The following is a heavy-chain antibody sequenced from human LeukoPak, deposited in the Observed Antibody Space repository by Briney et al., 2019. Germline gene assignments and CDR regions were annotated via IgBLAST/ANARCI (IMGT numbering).Heavy chain of an antibody. J-gene: IGHJ4*02. Sequence: GGSLRLSCAASGLTFSSYGMHWVRQAPGKGLEGVAITYYDGSNQYYADSVKGRFTISRDNSKTILYLQMNSLRAEDTAVYYCARDGSGNFDYWGQGILVTVSS. CDR2: TYYDGSNQ. D-gene: IGHD3-10*01. CDR3: ARDGSGNFDY. CDR1: GLTFSSYG. V-gene: IGHV3-33*01.